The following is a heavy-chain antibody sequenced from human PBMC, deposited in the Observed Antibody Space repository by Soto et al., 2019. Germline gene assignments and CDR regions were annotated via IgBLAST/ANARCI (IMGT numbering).Heavy chain of an antibody. V-gene: IGHV3-23*01. J-gene: IGHJ5*02. CDR2: ISGSGGST. CDR3: ARGLGYCSSTSCFDWFDP. CDR1: GFTFSSYA. Sequence: GGSLRLSCAASGFTFSSYAMSWVRQAPGKGLEWVSAISGSGGSTYYADSVKGRFTISRDNSKNTLYLQMNSLRAEDTAVYYCARGLGYCSSTSCFDWFDPWGQGTLVTVSS. D-gene: IGHD2-2*01.